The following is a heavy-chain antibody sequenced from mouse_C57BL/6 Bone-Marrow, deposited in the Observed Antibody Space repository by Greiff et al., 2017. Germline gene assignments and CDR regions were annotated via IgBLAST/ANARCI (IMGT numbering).Heavy chain of an antibody. J-gene: IGHJ1*03. CDR1: GYTFTSYW. D-gene: IGHD1-1*01. Sequence: VQLQQPGAELVKPGASVKVSCKASGYTFTSYWMHWVKQRPGQGLEWIGRIHPSDSDTNYNQKFKGKATLTVDTSSSTAYMELHSLTSEDSAVYCCARDYGRSYWYFDVWGTGTTVTVSS. CDR3: ARDYGRSYWYFDV. CDR2: IHPSDSDT. V-gene: IGHV1-74*04.